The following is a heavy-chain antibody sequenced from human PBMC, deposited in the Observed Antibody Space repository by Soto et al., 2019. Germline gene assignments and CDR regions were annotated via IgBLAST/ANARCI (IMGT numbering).Heavy chain of an antibody. CDR1: GFTFRNQD. Sequence: EVQLLESGGGLVQPGGSLRLSCVASGFTFRNQDMSWVRQAPGKGLEWVSGISGSGVITYYADSVKGRFTISRDNSKNKLYLQMNSLRAEDTSVYDCVKDRQFRSYFECNGCYNSWGQGTLVTVSS. J-gene: IGHJ4*02. D-gene: IGHD3-3*01. CDR3: VKDRQFRSYFECNGCYNS. CDR2: ISGSGVIT. V-gene: IGHV3-23*01.